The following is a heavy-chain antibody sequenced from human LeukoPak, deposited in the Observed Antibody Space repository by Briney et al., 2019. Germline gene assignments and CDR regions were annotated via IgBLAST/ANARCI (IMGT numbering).Heavy chain of an antibody. V-gene: IGHV1-18*01. Sequence: VKVSCKASGYTFTSYGISWARQAPGQGLEWMGWISAYNGNTNYAQKLQGRVTMTTDTSTSTAYMELRSLRSDDTAVYYCARDHRRSYSSGWYVTYWGQGTLVTVSS. J-gene: IGHJ4*02. CDR1: GYTFTSYG. D-gene: IGHD6-19*01. CDR2: ISAYNGNT. CDR3: ARDHRRSYSSGWYVTY.